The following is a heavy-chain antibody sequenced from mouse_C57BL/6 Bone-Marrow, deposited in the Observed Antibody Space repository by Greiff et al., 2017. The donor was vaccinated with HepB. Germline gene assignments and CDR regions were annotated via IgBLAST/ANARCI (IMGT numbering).Heavy chain of an antibody. CDR1: GYTFTSYW. D-gene: IGHD1-1*01. V-gene: IGHV1-69*01. Sequence: VKLQQPGAELVMPGASVKLSCKASGYTFTSYWMHWVKQRPGQGLEWIGEIDPSDSYTNYNQKFKGKSTLTVDKSSSTAYMQLSSLTSEDSAVYYCALIYYYGSSYFDYWGQGTTLTVSS. CDR3: ALIYYYGSSYFDY. CDR2: IDPSDSYT. J-gene: IGHJ2*01.